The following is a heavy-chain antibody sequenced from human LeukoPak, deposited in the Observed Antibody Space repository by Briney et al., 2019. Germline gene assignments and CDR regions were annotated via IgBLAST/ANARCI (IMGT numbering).Heavy chain of an antibody. CDR2: INTYWSST. CDR3: ASGSQQLTRSNPDY. Sequence: WGALRLSCAGSGFTFISYLMHWVRQAAGKGLVWVSHINTYWSSTPYPDSVNGLFTISRDKAKNTLYLQVNKLEADGNGLDYWASGSQQLTRSNPDYWGQGTLVTVSS. CDR1: GFTFISYL. D-gene: IGHD2-2*01. V-gene: IGHV3-74*01. J-gene: IGHJ4*02.